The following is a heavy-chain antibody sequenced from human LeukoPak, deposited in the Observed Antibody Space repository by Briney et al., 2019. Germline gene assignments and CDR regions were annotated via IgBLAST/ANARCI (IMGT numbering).Heavy chain of an antibody. CDR2: IYVGGAT. CDR3: AKQGIAARLFDY. CDR1: GFTVSYNH. J-gene: IGHJ4*02. D-gene: IGHD6-6*01. Sequence: GGSLRLSCAASGFTVSYNHMSWVRQAPGKGLEWVSYIYVGGATYYADSVKGRFTISRDNSKNTLYLQMNSLRAEDTAVYYCAKQGIAARLFDYWGQGTLVTVSS. V-gene: IGHV3-53*01.